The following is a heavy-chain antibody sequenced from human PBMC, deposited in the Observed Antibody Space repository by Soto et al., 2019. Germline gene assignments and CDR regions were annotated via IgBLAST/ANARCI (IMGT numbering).Heavy chain of an antibody. D-gene: IGHD5-18*01. CDR1: GFTFSSYA. CDR2: ISDGGGST. Sequence: GGSLRLSCAASGFTFSSYAMSWVRQAPGKGLEWVSAISDGGGSTYYADSVKGRFTISRDNSKNTLYLQMNSLRAEDTAVYHCAIDTATAPSYFDTWCQETLLTISS. V-gene: IGHV3-23*01. CDR3: AIDTATAPSYFDT. J-gene: IGHJ4*02.